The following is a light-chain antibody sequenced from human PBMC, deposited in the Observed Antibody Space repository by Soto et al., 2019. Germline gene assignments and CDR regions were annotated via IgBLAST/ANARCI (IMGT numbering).Light chain of an antibody. CDR1: QSVTNSY. CDR3: QQYGNAPIT. J-gene: IGKJ5*01. V-gene: IGKV3-20*01. CDR2: DAA. Sequence: EIVLTQSPGTLSLSPGERVTLSCRASQSVTNSYVAWYQQKPGQAPRLLIYDAATRATGIPDRFSGSGSGTDFSLTISRLEPEDLAVYHCQQYGNAPITFGQGTRLEIK.